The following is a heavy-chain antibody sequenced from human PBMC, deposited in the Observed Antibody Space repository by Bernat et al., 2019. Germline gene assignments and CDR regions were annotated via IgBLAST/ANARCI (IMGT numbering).Heavy chain of an antibody. Sequence: EVQLVESGGVLVRSGGSLTLSCAASGFSFSSAWMNWVRQAPGKGLEWVGRIKSKTDGGTTDYAAPVKGRFTISRDDSKNTLYLQMNSLKTEDTAVYYCTTDLGTVTAYYYYYYMDVWGKGTTVTVSS. J-gene: IGHJ6*03. D-gene: IGHD4-17*01. CDR2: IKSKTDGGTT. V-gene: IGHV3-15*07. CDR3: TTDLGTVTAYYYYYYMDV. CDR1: GFSFSSAW.